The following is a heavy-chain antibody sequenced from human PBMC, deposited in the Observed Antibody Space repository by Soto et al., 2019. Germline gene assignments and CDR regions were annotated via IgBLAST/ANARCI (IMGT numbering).Heavy chain of an antibody. D-gene: IGHD2-15*01. CDR3: ARDFAGRDDY. CDR1: GFTLSNNW. Sequence: EVQLVESGGGSVQPGGSLRLSCAASGFTLSNNWMHWVRQAPGEGLVWVSRINIDGSRTTYADSVKGRFTISRDHAKKTLYLQMDSRRVEDTALYYCARDFAGRDDYWGQGTLVTVSS. V-gene: IGHV3-74*01. CDR2: INIDGSRT. J-gene: IGHJ4*02.